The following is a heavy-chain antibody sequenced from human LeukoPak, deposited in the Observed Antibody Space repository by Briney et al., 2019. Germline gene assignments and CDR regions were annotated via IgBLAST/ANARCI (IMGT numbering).Heavy chain of an antibody. CDR1: GGSISSYY. Sequence: SETLSLTCTVSGGSISSYYWSWIRQPAGKGLEWIGRIYTSGSTNYNPSLKSRVTLSVDTYKNQFSLKLSSVTAADTAVYYCASTHYDFWSGYPVSFDYWGQGTLVTVSS. D-gene: IGHD3-3*01. CDR3: ASTHYDFWSGYPVSFDY. CDR2: IYTSGST. V-gene: IGHV4-4*07. J-gene: IGHJ4*02.